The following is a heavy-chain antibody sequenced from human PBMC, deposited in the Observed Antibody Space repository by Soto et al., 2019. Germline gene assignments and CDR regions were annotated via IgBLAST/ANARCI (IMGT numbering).Heavy chain of an antibody. J-gene: IGHJ4*02. Sequence: QVKLVESGGGVVQPGRSLRLSCAASGFNVSAYTMHWVRQAPGKGLEWVAVISSDGNHKYYTDSVNGRFTISRDTSTNTLYLQMNSLRAEDTAVYYCARWEQPLFDYWGQGTLVTVSS. CDR2: ISSDGNHK. CDR1: GFNVSAYT. V-gene: IGHV3-30-3*01. CDR3: ARWEQPLFDY. D-gene: IGHD1-26*01.